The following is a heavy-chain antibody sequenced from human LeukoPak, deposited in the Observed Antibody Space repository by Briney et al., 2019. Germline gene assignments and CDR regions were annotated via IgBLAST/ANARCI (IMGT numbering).Heavy chain of an antibody. J-gene: IGHJ6*04. D-gene: IGHD3-10*02. CDR1: GFTFSSYG. V-gene: IGHV3-23*01. CDR3: AELGITMIGGV. Sequence: GSLRLSCAASGFTFSSYGMSGVRQAPGKGLEWVSAISGSGGSTYYADSVKGRFTISRDNSKNTLYLQMNSLRAEDTAVYYCAELGITMIGGVWGKGTTVTISS. CDR2: ISGSGGST.